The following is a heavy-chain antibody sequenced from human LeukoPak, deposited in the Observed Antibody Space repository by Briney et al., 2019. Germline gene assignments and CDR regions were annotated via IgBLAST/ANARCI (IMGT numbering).Heavy chain of an antibody. CDR2: INPNSGGT. V-gene: IGHV1-2*02. CDR1: GYTFTGYY. Sequence: GASVKVSCKASGYTFTGYYTQWVRQAPGQGLEWMGWINPNSGGTNYAQKFQGGVTMTRDTSISTAYMELSRLRSDDTAVYYCARTTRLDTAMSAPVDYWGQGTLVAVSS. CDR3: ARTTRLDTAMSAPVDY. D-gene: IGHD5-18*01. J-gene: IGHJ4*02.